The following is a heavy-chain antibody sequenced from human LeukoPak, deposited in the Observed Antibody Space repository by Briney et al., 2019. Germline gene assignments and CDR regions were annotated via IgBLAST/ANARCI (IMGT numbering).Heavy chain of an antibody. V-gene: IGHV4-59*01. CDR3: VVVVPAEGWFDP. D-gene: IGHD2-2*01. CDR2: IYYSGST. Sequence: SETLSLTCTVSGGSISSYYWSWIRQPPGNGLEWIGYIYYSGSTNYNPSLKSRVTISVDTSKNQLSLKLSSVTAADTAVYYCVVVVPAEGWFDPWGQGTLVTVSS. J-gene: IGHJ5*02. CDR1: GGSISSYY.